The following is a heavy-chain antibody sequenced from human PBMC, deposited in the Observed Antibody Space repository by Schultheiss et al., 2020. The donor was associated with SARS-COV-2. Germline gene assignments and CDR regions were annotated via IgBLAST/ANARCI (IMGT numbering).Heavy chain of an antibody. J-gene: IGHJ4*02. Sequence: SETLSLTCAVYGGSFSGYYWGWIRQPPGKGLEWIGEIYHSGSTNYNPSLKSRVTISVDTSKNQFSLQLNSVTPEDTAVYYCARGRDWGGYFDYWGQGTLVTVSS. CDR3: ARGRDWGGYFDY. CDR2: IYHSGST. V-gene: IGHV4-34*01. CDR1: GGSFSGYY. D-gene: IGHD7-27*01.